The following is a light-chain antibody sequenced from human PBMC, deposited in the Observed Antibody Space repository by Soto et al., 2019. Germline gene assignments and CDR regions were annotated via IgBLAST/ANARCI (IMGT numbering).Light chain of an antibody. J-gene: IGKJ1*01. Sequence: DIQMTQSPSTLSASVGDRVTITCRASQSISSRLAWYQQKPGKAPKLLIYKASSLDSGVPSRFSGSGSGTEFPLTISSLQPDDFSPYYCQQYNSYPWTFGQGTKVEIK. V-gene: IGKV1-5*03. CDR3: QQYNSYPWT. CDR1: QSISSR. CDR2: KAS.